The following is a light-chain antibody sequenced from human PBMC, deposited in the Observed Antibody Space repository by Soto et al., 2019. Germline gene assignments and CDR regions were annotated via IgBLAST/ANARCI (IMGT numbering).Light chain of an antibody. Sequence: EIVLTQSPAPLSLSPGERAALSCRASQSVSSSLAWYQQKPGQAPRLLIYDASKRAPGIPARFTGSGSGTDFTLTISSLEPEDFAVYFCQQRSNWPSTFGGGTKVEI. CDR1: QSVSSS. CDR3: QQRSNWPST. V-gene: IGKV3-11*01. J-gene: IGKJ4*01. CDR2: DAS.